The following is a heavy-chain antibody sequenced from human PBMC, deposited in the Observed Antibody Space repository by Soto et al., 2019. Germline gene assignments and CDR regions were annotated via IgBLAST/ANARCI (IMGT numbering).Heavy chain of an antibody. Sequence: EVQRVESGGGLIQPGGSLRLSCAASGFTVSSNYMSWVRQAPGQGLEWVSVSYSGGSTYYADSVKGRFTISRDNSKNTRYLQMNRLRAEDTAVYYCARGVPPPEPYEHWGQGTLVTVSS. J-gene: IGHJ4*02. D-gene: IGHD5-12*01. CDR1: GFTVSSNY. CDR2: SYSGGST. V-gene: IGHV3-53*01. CDR3: ARGVPPPEPYEH.